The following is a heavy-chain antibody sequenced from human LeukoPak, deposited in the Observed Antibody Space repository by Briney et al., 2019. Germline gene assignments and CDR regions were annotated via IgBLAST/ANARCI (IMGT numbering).Heavy chain of an antibody. CDR3: ARDQVDHDAFDI. J-gene: IGHJ3*02. V-gene: IGHV4-59*01. CDR1: GGSISSYY. CDR2: IYYSGST. Sequence: SETLSLTCTVSGGSISSYYWSWIRQPPGKGLELIGYIYYSGSTNYNPSLKSRVTISVDTSKNQFSLKLSSVTAADTAVYYCARDQVDHDAFDIWGQGTMVTVSS.